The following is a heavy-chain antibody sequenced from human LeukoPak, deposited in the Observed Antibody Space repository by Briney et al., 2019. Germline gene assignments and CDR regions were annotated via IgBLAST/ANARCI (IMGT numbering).Heavy chain of an antibody. CDR2: IIPIFGTA. Sequence: SVRVSSKASGGTFTIYAISWVRQAPGQGLEWMGGIIPIFGTANYAQKFQGRVTTTADESTSTAYMELSSLRSEDTAVYYCAREGTVAYYGMDVWGQGTTVTVSS. J-gene: IGHJ6*02. CDR1: GGTFTIYA. V-gene: IGHV1-69*13. CDR3: AREGTVAYYGMDV. D-gene: IGHD4-11*01.